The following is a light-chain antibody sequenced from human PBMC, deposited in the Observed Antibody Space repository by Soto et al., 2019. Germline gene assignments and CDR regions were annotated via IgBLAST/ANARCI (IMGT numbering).Light chain of an antibody. CDR3: CSYAGSYNWV. V-gene: IGLV2-11*01. CDR1: SSDVGSYNY. CDR2: DVT. J-gene: IGLJ3*02. Sequence: QSALTQPRSVSGSPGQSVTISCTGTSSDVGSYNYVSWYQHHPGKAPKLMIYDVTKRPSGVPDRFSGSKSGNTASLTISGLQAEDEADYYCCSYAGSYNWVFGGGTKLTVL.